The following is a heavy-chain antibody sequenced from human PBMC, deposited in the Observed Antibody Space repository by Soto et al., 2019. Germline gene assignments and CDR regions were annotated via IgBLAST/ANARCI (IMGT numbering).Heavy chain of an antibody. D-gene: IGHD5-18*01. V-gene: IGHV1-69*12. CDR3: ARNPDTAGEGSGDWFDP. CDR1: GGTFSSYA. CDR2: IIPIFGTA. Sequence: QVQLVQSGAEVKKPGSSVKVSCKASGGTFSSYAISWVRQAPGQGLEWMGGIIPIFGTANYAQKFQGRVTITGDESTSTVYMELSSLRAEDTAVYYGARNPDTAGEGSGDWFDPWGQGTLVTVSS. J-gene: IGHJ5*02.